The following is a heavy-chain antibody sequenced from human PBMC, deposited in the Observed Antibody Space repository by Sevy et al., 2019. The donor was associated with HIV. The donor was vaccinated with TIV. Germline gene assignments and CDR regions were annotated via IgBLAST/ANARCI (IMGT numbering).Heavy chain of an antibody. CDR1: GFTFTNYG. J-gene: IGHJ4*01. CDR2: ISNSGANT. V-gene: IGHV3-23*01. Sequence: GGSLRLSCAASGFTFTNYGMHWVRQAPGKGLEWVSGISNSGANTYYADSVRGRFTVSRDNSKNTVYLQLNSLRAEDTARYYCAKEWTLLNDWYGEFDDWGQGTLVTVSS. CDR3: AKEWTLLNDWYGEFDD. D-gene: IGHD3-9*01.